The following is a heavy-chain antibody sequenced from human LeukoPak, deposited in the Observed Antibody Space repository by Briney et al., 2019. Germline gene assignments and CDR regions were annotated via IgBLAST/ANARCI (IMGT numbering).Heavy chain of an antibody. Sequence: GGSLRLSCAASGFTFSNAWMSWVRQAPGKGLEWVGRIKSKTDGGTTDYAAPVKGRFTISRDDSKNTPYLQMNSLKTEDTAVYYCTTLIYGSGSYYRPYYFDYWGQGTLVTVSS. CDR3: TTLIYGSGSYYRPYYFDY. J-gene: IGHJ4*02. V-gene: IGHV3-15*01. CDR2: IKSKTDGGTT. D-gene: IGHD3-10*01. CDR1: GFTFSNAW.